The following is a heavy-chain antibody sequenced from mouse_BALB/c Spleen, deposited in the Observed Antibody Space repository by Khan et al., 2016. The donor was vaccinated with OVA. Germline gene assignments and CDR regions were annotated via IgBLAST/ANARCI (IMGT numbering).Heavy chain of an antibody. J-gene: IGHJ2*01. V-gene: IGHV3-2*02. CDR1: GYSITSDYA. CDR2: ISYSGNT. Sequence: EVQLQESGPGLVKPSQSLSLTCTVTGYSITSDYAWNWIRQSPGNKLEWMGHISYSGNTKYNPSLKSRTSITRDTSKNQFFLQLNSVSTEDTATEYCARMYGGDFDYWGQGTTLTVSS. CDR3: ARMYGGDFDY. D-gene: IGHD2-10*02.